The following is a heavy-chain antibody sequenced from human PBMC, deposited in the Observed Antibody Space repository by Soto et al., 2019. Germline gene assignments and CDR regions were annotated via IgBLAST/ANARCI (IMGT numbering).Heavy chain of an antibody. CDR1: GFSLSTSGMG. CDR2: IYWDDDK. D-gene: IGHD6-13*01. V-gene: IGHV2-5*02. J-gene: IGHJ4*02. Sequence: QITLKESGPTLVKPTQTFTLACTFSGFSLSTSGMGVGWIRQPPGKALEWLALIYWDDDKPYSPSLKSRLTISTDTSKNQVVLTMTNMDPVDTATYYCAHYSSTSSFDYWGQGTLVTVSS. CDR3: AHYSSTSSFDY.